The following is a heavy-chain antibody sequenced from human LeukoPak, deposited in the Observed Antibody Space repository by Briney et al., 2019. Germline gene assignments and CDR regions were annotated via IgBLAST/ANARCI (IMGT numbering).Heavy chain of an antibody. Sequence: SQTLSLTCTVSGGSISSGSYSWSWIRQPAGKGLEWIGRIYTSGSTNYNPSLKSRVTISLDTSKNQFSLKLSSVTAADTAVYYCARGEGVDTAMVPDRTLGYWGQGTLVTVSS. J-gene: IGHJ4*02. CDR2: IYTSGST. D-gene: IGHD5-18*01. CDR1: GGSISSGSYS. CDR3: ARGEGVDTAMVPDRTLGY. V-gene: IGHV4-61*02.